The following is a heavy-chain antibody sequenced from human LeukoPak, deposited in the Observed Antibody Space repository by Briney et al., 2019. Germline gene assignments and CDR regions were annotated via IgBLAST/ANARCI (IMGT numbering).Heavy chain of an antibody. Sequence: NASETLSLTCAISGDSTSSDRYYGGWVRQPPGKGLEWIGNIYYSGSTNYNPSLKSRVTISVDTSKNQFSLKLSSVTAADTAMYYCARDNWNYGSSMDVWGQGTTVTVSS. CDR2: IYYSGST. V-gene: IGHV4-61*01. J-gene: IGHJ6*02. D-gene: IGHD1-7*01. CDR1: GDSTSSDRYY. CDR3: ARDNWNYGSSMDV.